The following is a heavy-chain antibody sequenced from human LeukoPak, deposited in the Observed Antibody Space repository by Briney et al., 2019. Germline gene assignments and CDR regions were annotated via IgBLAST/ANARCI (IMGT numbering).Heavy chain of an antibody. CDR1: GFTFSNYA. V-gene: IGHV3-23*01. Sequence: GSLRLSCEASGFTFSNYAMNWVRQAPGKGLEWVSGITGSGGYTYYADPVKGRFSISRDNSKNTLYLQMNSLRAEDTAVYYCAISLWSGYCDYWGQGTLVTVSS. CDR3: AISLWSGYCDY. CDR2: ITGSGGYT. D-gene: IGHD3-3*01. J-gene: IGHJ4*02.